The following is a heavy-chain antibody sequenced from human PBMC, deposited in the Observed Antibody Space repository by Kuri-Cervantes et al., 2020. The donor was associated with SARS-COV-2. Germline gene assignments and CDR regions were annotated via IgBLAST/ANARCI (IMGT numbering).Heavy chain of an antibody. Sequence: GSLRLSCTVSGGSISSSSYYWGWIRQPPGKGLEWIGSIYYSGSTYYNPSLKSRVTISVDTSKNQFSLKLSSVTAADTAVYYCARGVLYYYYYMDVWGEGTTVTVSS. CDR3: ARGVLYYYYYMDV. D-gene: IGHD3-3*01. J-gene: IGHJ6*03. CDR1: GGSISSSSYY. CDR2: IYYSGST. V-gene: IGHV4-39*01.